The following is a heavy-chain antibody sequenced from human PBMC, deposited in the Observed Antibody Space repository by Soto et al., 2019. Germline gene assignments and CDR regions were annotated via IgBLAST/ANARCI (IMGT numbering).Heavy chain of an antibody. J-gene: IGHJ6*02. Sequence: GGSLRLSCAASGFTFSSYAMHWVRQAPGKGLEWVAVISYDGSNKYYADSVKGRFTISRDNSKNTLYLQMNSLRAEDTAVYYCARVGPYYDFWRGGRDYYYYGMDVWGQGTTVTVSS. D-gene: IGHD3-3*01. CDR1: GFTFSSYA. CDR2: ISYDGSNK. V-gene: IGHV3-30-3*01. CDR3: ARVGPYYDFWRGGRDYYYYGMDV.